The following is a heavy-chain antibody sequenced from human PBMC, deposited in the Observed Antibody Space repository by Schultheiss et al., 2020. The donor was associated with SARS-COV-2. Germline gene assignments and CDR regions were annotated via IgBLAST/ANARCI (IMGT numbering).Heavy chain of an antibody. V-gene: IGHV3-53*01. CDR2: IYSGGST. CDR1: GFTVSSNY. D-gene: IGHD5-24*01. CDR3: ARAGDGYNYYPYWYFDL. J-gene: IGHJ2*01. Sequence: GGSLRLSCAASGFTVSSNYMSWVRQAPGKGLEWVSVIYSGGSTYYADSVKGRFTISRHNSKNTLYLQMNSLRAEDTAVYYCARAGDGYNYYPYWYFDLWGRGTLVTVSS.